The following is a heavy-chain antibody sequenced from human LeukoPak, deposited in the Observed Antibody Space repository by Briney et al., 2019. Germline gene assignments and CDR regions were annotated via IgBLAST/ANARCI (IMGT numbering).Heavy chain of an antibody. Sequence: IPSETLSLTCTVSGDSISSYYWSWIRQPAGKGLEWIGRIYTSGSTNYNPSLKSRVTMSVDTSKNQFSLKLSSVTAADTAVYYCGRTYYDILTGYRYYYMDVWGKGTTVTISS. CDR3: GRTYYDILTGYRYYYMDV. V-gene: IGHV4-4*07. J-gene: IGHJ6*03. CDR1: GDSISSYY. D-gene: IGHD3-9*01. CDR2: IYTSGST.